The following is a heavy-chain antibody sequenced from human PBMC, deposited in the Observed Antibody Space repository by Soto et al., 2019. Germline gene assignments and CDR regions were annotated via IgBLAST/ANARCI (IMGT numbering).Heavy chain of an antibody. V-gene: IGHV1-46*01. CDR1: GYTFTNNY. CDR3: AREIATTGEYYFDY. CDR2: INPSSDYT. D-gene: IGHD6-13*01. J-gene: IGHJ4*02. Sequence: ASVKVSCKASGYTFTNNYLHWVRQAPVQGLEWMGIINPSSDYTTYAQKFQGRVTMTRDTSTSTVYMELSSLRSEDTAVYYCAREIATTGEYYFDYWGQGILVTVSS.